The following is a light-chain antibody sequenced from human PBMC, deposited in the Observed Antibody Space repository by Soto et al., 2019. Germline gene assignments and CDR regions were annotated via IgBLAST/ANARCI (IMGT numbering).Light chain of an antibody. CDR1: GPYIEVNA. CDR3: SSYTSSSLYV. CDR2: DVS. V-gene: IGLV2-14*01. J-gene: IGLJ1*01. Sequence: QSALTQPPSASGTPGQRVPISCSASGPYIEVNAINWYQQVPGKAPKLMIYDVSDRPSGVSNRFSGSKSGNTASLTISGLQAEDEADYYCSSYTSSSLYVFGTGTKVTVL.